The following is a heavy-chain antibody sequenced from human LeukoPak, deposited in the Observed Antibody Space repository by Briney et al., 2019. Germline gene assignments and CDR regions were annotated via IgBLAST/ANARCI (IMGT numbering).Heavy chain of an antibody. D-gene: IGHD5-12*01. CDR1: GYTFTGYY. J-gene: IGHJ4*02. CDR2: INPNSGGT. Sequence: ASVKVSCKASGYTFTGYYMHWVRQAPGQGLEWMGWINPNSGGTNHAQKFQGRVTMTRDTSISTAYMELSRLRSDDTAVYYCARDVDIVATNNLFGGDFDYWGQGTLVTVSS. V-gene: IGHV1-2*02. CDR3: ARDVDIVATNNLFGGDFDY.